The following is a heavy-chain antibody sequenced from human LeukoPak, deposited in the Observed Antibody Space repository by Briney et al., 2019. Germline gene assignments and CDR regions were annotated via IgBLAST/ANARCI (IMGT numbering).Heavy chain of an antibody. CDR1: GYSFTSYW. D-gene: IGHD5-18*01. Sequence: RGESLKISCKGSGYSFTSYWIGWVRQMPGKGLEWMGIIYPGDSDTRYSPSFQGQVTISADKSISTAYLQWSSLKASDTAMYYCARFYSDSVDTAMGIDYWGQGTLVTVSS. J-gene: IGHJ4*02. CDR3: ARFYSDSVDTAMGIDY. V-gene: IGHV5-51*01. CDR2: IYPGDSDT.